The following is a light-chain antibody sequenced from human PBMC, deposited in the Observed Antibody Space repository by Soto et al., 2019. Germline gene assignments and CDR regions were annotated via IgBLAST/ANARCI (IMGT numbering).Light chain of an antibody. CDR2: GAS. J-gene: IGKJ4*01. CDR3: QQYGSSPVT. Sequence: EIELTQSPGTLSLSPGERATLSCRASQSVSSSYLAWYQQKAGQAPWLLIYGASIRATGIPDRFSGSGSGTDFTLIISRLEPGDFAVYYCQQYGSSPVTFGGGTKVEIK. CDR1: QSVSSSY. V-gene: IGKV3-20*01.